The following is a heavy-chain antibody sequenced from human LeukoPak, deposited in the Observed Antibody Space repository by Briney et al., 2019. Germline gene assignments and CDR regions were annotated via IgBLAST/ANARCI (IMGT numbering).Heavy chain of an antibody. CDR3: ARSWDSSSWYWDY. D-gene: IGHD6-13*01. J-gene: IGHJ4*02. CDR1: GGTFSSYA. Sequence: SVKVSCTASGGTFSSYAISWVRQAPGQGLEWMGRIIPIFGTANYAQKFQGRVTITADKSTSTAYMELSSLRSEDTAVYYCARSWDSSSWYWDYWGQGTLVTVSS. V-gene: IGHV1-69*06. CDR2: IIPIFGTA.